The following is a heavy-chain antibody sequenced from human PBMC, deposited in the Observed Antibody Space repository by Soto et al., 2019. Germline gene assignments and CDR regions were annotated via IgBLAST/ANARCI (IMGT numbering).Heavy chain of an antibody. CDR3: VGDITDGNFDTFAA. V-gene: IGHV3-43*01. D-gene: IGHD3-9*01. CDR1: GFSFDDYT. Sequence: GGSLRLSCAASGFSFDDYTMQWVRQAPGKGLEWVSLITWDGGIISYADSVKGRFTISRDNRKNSLYLQMNSLSPDDTALYYCVGDITDGNFDTFAAWGQGTMVTVSS. J-gene: IGHJ3*01. CDR2: ITWDGGII.